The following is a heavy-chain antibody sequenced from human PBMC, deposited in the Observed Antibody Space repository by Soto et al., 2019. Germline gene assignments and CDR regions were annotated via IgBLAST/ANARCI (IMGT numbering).Heavy chain of an antibody. Sequence: ASVKVSCKASGYTFTGYYMHWVRQAPGQGLEWMGWINPNSGGTNYAQKFQGWVTMTRDTSISTAYMELSRLRSDDTAVYYCARVSISGSFATGAFDIWGQGTMGTVSS. V-gene: IGHV1-2*04. CDR1: GYTFTGYY. D-gene: IGHD1-26*01. J-gene: IGHJ3*02. CDR3: ARVSISGSFATGAFDI. CDR2: INPNSGGT.